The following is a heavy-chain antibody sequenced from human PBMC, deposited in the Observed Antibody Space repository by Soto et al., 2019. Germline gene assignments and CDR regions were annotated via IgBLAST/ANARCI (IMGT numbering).Heavy chain of an antibody. CDR3: AKGGAIVAAGTRVYLYNVMDV. CDR2: INPNSGDT. J-gene: IGHJ6*04. Sequence: ASVKVSCKASGYTFTGYYVHWVRQAPGQGLEWMGWINPNSGDTYLAQRFQGRVTMNRDTSIGTAYMELRGLTSDDTAEYYCAKGGAIVAAGTRVYLYNVMDVSGKGTTVTVSS. D-gene: IGHD1-26*01. CDR1: GYTFTGYY. V-gene: IGHV1-2*02.